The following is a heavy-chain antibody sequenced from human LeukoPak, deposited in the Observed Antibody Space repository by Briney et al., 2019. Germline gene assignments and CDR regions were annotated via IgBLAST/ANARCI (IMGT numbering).Heavy chain of an antibody. CDR3: ARTTVVPRDV. Sequence: SETLSLTCAVYGGSFSGYYWSWIRQPPGKGLEWIGEINHSGSTNYNPSLKSRVTISVDTSKNQFSLKLSSVTAADTAVYYCARTTVVPRDVWGKGTTVTVSS. J-gene: IGHJ6*04. CDR1: GGSFSGYY. D-gene: IGHD4-23*01. CDR2: INHSGST. V-gene: IGHV4-34*01.